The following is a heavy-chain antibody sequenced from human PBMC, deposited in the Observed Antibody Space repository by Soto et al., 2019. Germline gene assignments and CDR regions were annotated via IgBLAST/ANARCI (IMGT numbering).Heavy chain of an antibody. CDR2: IRSKANNYAT. D-gene: IGHD4-17*01. CDR3: GGDFPCDP. V-gene: IGHV3-73*01. CDR1: GFTFSDSA. J-gene: IGHJ5*02. Sequence: EVQLVESGGGLVQSGGSLKLSCAASGFTFSDSAMHWVRQASGKGLEWVGRIRSKANNYATTYAASVRGRFTISRDDSKNMGYLQMNSLKTEDTAVYYCGGDFPCDPWGQGTLVTVSS.